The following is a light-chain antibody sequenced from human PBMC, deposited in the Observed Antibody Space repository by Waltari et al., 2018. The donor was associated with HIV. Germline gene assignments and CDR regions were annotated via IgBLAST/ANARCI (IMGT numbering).Light chain of an antibody. V-gene: IGLV2-8*01. CDR3: ISHAGSKVV. CDR2: DVI. CDR1: SSDVGGYNY. J-gene: IGLJ2*01. Sequence: QSALTQPPSASGSPGQSVTLSCTGTSSDVGGYNYVSWHQQHPGKAPKLMIYDVIKRPSGVPALFSGSKSGNTASLTVSGLQPEDEAYYYCISHAGSKVVFGGGTRLTVL.